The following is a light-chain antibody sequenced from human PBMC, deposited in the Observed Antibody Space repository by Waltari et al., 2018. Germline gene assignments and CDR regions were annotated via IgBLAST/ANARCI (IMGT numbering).Light chain of an antibody. CDR2: DAS. Sequence: IQLTQSPSFLSASIGDRVTITCRASQGIGSALDWYQQKPGKPPRLLVYDASSLEGGVPSRFSGSGSGTDFTLSISSLQPEDFATYSCQHLNSYPFTFGPGTTV. CDR3: QHLNSYPFT. V-gene: IGKV1-13*02. CDR1: QGIGSA. J-gene: IGKJ3*01.